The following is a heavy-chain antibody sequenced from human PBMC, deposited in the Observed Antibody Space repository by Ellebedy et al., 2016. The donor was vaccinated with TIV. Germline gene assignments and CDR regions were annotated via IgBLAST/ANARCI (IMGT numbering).Heavy chain of an antibody. V-gene: IGHV4-39*01. CDR3: VYGRAVDAYDI. D-gene: IGHD4-17*01. CDR1: VGLVTGSIYY. CDR2: IYHSGST. Sequence: SETLSLXCTVSVGLVTGSIYYWGWIRQPPGKGLEWIGSIYHSGSTYYNPSLKSRVTISVDTSKKQVSLKLRSVTAADTAIYYCVYGRAVDAYDIWGQGTMVTVSS. J-gene: IGHJ3*02.